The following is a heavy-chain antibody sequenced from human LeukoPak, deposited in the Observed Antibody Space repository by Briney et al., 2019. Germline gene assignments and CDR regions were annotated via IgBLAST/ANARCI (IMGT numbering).Heavy chain of an antibody. J-gene: IGHJ5*02. CDR2: INHSGST. CDR3: ARGGIGWFDP. V-gene: IGHV4-34*01. CDR1: GGSFSGYY. Sequence: PSETLSLTCAVYGGSFSGYYWSWIRQPPGKGLEWIGEINHSGSTNYNPSLKSRVTILVDTSKNQFSLKLSSVTAADTAVYYCARGGIGWFDPWGQGTLVTVSS.